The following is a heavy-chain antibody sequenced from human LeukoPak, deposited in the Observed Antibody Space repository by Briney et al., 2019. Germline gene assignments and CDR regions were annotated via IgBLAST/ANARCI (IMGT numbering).Heavy chain of an antibody. D-gene: IGHD6-19*01. Sequence: GGSLRLSCAASGFTFNTLGIHWVRQAPGKGLDWVAVISYDGNKEYYADSVKGRFTISRDNSKNTLYLQMNSLRPEDTAVYYCASPFRYSSGWYDSWGQGTLVTVSS. V-gene: IGHV3-30*03. J-gene: IGHJ5*01. CDR2: ISYDGNKE. CDR1: GFTFNTLG. CDR3: ASPFRYSSGWYDS.